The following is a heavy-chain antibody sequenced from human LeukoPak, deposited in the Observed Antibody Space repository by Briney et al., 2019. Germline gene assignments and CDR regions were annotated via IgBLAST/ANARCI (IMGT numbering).Heavy chain of an antibody. Sequence: PGGSLRLSCAASGFTFSSYSMNWVRQAPGKGLEWVSSISSSSSYIYYADSVKGRFTISRDNAKNSLYLQMNSLRAEDTAVYYCARDQVVLRFLESPWFDPWGQGTLVTVSS. V-gene: IGHV3-21*01. CDR2: ISSSSSYI. CDR1: GFTFSSYS. J-gene: IGHJ5*02. CDR3: ARDQVVLRFLESPWFDP. D-gene: IGHD3-3*01.